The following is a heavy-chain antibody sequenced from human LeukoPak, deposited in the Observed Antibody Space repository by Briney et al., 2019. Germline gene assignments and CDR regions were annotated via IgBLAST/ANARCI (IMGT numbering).Heavy chain of an antibody. V-gene: IGHV1-18*01. CDR3: ARDPSNTSGYYVYHDY. CDR2: ISCYNGDT. D-gene: IGHD6-19*01. CDR1: GYTFNKYG. Sequence: ASVKVSCKASGYTFNKYGISWVRQAPGQGLEWMGWISCYNGDTRYAQKFQGRVTMTKDTSTSTVHMELRSLRSDDTAVYYCARDPSNTSGYYVYHDYWCQGALVTVSS. J-gene: IGHJ4*02.